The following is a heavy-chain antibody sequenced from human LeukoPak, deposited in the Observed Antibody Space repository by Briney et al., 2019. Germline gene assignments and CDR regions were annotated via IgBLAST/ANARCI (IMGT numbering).Heavy chain of an antibody. J-gene: IGHJ4*02. CDR3: AKMSDFLTGSYQYYFDY. Sequence: PGGSLRLSCAASGFTFSSYAMSWVRQAPGKGLEWVSAIGGSGGSTYYADSVKGRFTISRDNSKNTLYLQMNSLRAEDTAVYYCAKMSDFLTGSYQYYFDYWGQGTLVTVSS. V-gene: IGHV3-23*01. CDR1: GFTFSSYA. D-gene: IGHD3/OR15-3a*01. CDR2: IGGSGGST.